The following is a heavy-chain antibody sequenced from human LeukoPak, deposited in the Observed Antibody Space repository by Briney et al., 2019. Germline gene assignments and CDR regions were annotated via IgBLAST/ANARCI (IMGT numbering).Heavy chain of an antibody. CDR2: IWYDGTNK. CDR3: AKVPVAGITAAGTEDS. D-gene: IGHD6-13*01. J-gene: IGHJ4*02. V-gene: IGHV3-33*06. Sequence: PGGSLRLSCAASGFTFSSYGMHRVRQAPGKGLEWVAVIWYDGTNKYYADSVKGRFTISRVNSKNTVYLQMNSLRAEDTAVYYCAKVPVAGITAAGTEDSWGQGTLVIVSS. CDR1: GFTFSSYG.